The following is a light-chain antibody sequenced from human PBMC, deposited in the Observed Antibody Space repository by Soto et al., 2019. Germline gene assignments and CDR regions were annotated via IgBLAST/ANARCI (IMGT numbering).Light chain of an antibody. CDR1: SSDVGGYNY. V-gene: IGLV2-14*01. J-gene: IGLJ2*01. CDR3: SSYTSSPYVV. Sequence: QSALTQPASVSGSPGQSITISCTGTSSDVGGYNYVSWYQQHPGKAPKLMIYDVSNRPSGVSNRFSGSKSGNTASLTISGLQAEDEADYYCSSYTSSPYVVFSGGTKVTVL. CDR2: DVS.